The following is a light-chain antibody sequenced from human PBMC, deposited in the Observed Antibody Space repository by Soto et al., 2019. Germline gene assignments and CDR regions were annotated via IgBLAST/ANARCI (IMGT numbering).Light chain of an antibody. CDR3: QQCDNWSLIT. V-gene: IGKV3-15*01. J-gene: IGKJ5*01. Sequence: IVMTQSPATLSVSPGESATLSCRASQDINNNLAWYQQKPGQAPRLLIYAASSRATGVPARFSGSGSGTAVTLTISSMQSEDFAVYYCQQCDNWSLITFGQGTRLEIK. CDR2: AAS. CDR1: QDINNN.